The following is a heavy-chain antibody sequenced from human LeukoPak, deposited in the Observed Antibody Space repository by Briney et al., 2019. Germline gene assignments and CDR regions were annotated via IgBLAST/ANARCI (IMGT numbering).Heavy chain of an antibody. CDR1: GFTFSSYG. D-gene: IGHD4-17*01. CDR3: AKESTVTPGNVNWFDT. CDR2: ISGSGGST. V-gene: IGHV3-23*01. Sequence: GGTLRLSCAASGFTFSSYGMSWVRQAPGKGLEWVSAISGSGGSTYYADSVKGRFTISRDNAKNSLYLQMNSLRAEDTAVYYCAKESTVTPGNVNWFDTWGQRTLVTVSS. J-gene: IGHJ5*02.